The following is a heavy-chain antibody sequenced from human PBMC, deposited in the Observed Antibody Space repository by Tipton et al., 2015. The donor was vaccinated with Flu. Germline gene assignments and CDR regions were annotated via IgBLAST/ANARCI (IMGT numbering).Heavy chain of an antibody. Sequence: SLRLSCAASGFTFSSYAMSWVRQAPGKGLEWVSAISAGGGSTYYADSVKGRFTISRDNFKNTLYLQMNSLRAEDTAVYYCAKISGARIGYFDNWGQGTLVTVSS. V-gene: IGHV3-23*01. CDR1: GFTFSSYA. D-gene: IGHD6-19*01. J-gene: IGHJ4*02. CDR2: ISAGGGST. CDR3: AKISGARIGYFDN.